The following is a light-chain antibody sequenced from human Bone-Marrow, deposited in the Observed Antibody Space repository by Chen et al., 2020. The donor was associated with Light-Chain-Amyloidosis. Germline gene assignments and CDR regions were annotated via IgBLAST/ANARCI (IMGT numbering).Light chain of an antibody. CDR2: QDS. CDR1: KLGDKY. J-gene: IGLJ3*02. V-gene: IGLV3-1*01. CDR3: QAWDSSTYWV. Sequence: SYELTQPPSVSVSPGQTASITCSGDKLGDKYACWYQQKPGQSPVLVIYQDSKRPSGIPERFSGSTCGNPATLTISGTQAMDEADYYCQAWDSSTYWVFGGGTKLTVL.